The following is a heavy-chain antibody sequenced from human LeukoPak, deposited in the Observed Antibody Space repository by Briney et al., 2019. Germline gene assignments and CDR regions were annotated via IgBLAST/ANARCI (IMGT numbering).Heavy chain of an antibody. D-gene: IGHD6-13*01. CDR3: ARGASSSP. CDR1: GFTFSTFW. CDR2: IKQDGSER. Sequence: GSLRLSCAASGFTFSTFWMTWVRQVPGKGLEWVANIKQDGSERNYVDSVKGRFTISRDNAKNSLYLQMNSLRAEDTAVYYCARGASSSPWGQGTLVTVSS. V-gene: IGHV3-7*03. J-gene: IGHJ5*02.